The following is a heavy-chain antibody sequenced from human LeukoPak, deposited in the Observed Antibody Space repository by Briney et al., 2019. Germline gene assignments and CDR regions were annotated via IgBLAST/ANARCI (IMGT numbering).Heavy chain of an antibody. V-gene: IGHV3-30*04. Sequence: PGGSLRLSCAASGFTFSSYAMHWVRQAPGKGLEWVAVISYDGSNKYYADSVKGRFTISRDNSKNTLYLQMNGLRVEDTAFYYCAKDVTPDSSGYPVYFDYWGQGSLVTVSS. J-gene: IGHJ4*02. D-gene: IGHD6-19*01. CDR3: AKDVTPDSSGYPVYFDY. CDR2: ISYDGSNK. CDR1: GFTFSSYA.